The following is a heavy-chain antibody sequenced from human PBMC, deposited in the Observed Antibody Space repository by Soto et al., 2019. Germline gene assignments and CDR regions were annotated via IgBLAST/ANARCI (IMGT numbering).Heavy chain of an antibody. CDR2: IYSGGST. V-gene: IGHV3-53*01. J-gene: IGHJ4*02. CDR3: ARVGDPWGDYHFDY. Sequence: EVQLVESGGGLIQPGGSLRLSCAASGFTVSSNYMSWVRQAPGKGLEWVSVIYSGGSTYYADSVKGRFTISRDNSKNTLYLQMNSLRAEDMAVYYCARVGDPWGDYHFDYWGQGTLVTVSS. D-gene: IGHD4-17*01. CDR1: GFTVSSNY.